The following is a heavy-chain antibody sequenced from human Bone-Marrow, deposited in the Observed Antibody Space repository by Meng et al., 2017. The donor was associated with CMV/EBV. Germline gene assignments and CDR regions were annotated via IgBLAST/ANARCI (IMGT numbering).Heavy chain of an antibody. V-gene: IGHV1-69*01. J-gene: IGHJ5*02. Sequence: KASRGTFSSSAIVWVRQAPGQGLEWMGEIIPIFGTANYAQKFQGRVTITADESTSTAYMELSSLRSEDTAVYYCARDSVAPWGWFDPWGQGTLVTVSS. CDR2: IIPIFGTA. CDR1: RGTFSSSA. D-gene: IGHD6-19*01. CDR3: ARDSVAPWGWFDP.